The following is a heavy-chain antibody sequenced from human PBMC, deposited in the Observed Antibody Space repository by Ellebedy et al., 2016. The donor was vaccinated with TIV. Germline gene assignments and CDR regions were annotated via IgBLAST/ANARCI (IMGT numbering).Heavy chain of an antibody. D-gene: IGHD3-16*01. J-gene: IGHJ5*02. CDR1: GFTFSSYA. CDR2: ISGSGGST. Sequence: GGSLRLXXAASGFTFSSYAMSWVRQAPGKGLEWVSAISGSGGSTYYADSVKGRFTISRDNSKNTLYLQMNSLRAEDTAVYYCANRGLRPNWFDPWGQGTLVTVSS. CDR3: ANRGLRPNWFDP. V-gene: IGHV3-23*01.